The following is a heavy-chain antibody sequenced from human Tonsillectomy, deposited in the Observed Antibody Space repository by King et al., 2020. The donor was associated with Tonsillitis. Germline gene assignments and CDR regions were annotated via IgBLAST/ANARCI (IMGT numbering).Heavy chain of an antibody. Sequence: VQLVESGGGLVQPGGSLKLSCAASGFTFSGSAMHWVRQASGKGLEWVGRIRSKANSYATAYAASVKGRFIISRDDSKNTAYLQMNSLKTEDTAVYYCTRPIRGYCSSTSCYGDDAFDIWGQGTMVTVSS. CDR3: TRPIRGYCSSTSCYGDDAFDI. CDR2: IRSKANSYAT. V-gene: IGHV3-73*02. D-gene: IGHD2-2*01. CDR1: GFTFSGSA. J-gene: IGHJ3*02.